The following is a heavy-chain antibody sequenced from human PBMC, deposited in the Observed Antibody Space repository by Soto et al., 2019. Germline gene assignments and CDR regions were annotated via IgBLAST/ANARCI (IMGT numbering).Heavy chain of an antibody. J-gene: IGHJ4*02. Sequence: ASVKVSCKASGYIFTTYHLHWVRQAPGQGLEWIGVINPSSGSTTYAQKFQGRVTTTRDTSTSTVYVELTSLTSEDTAVYFCAGWYSSDYIDYWGQGTLVTVSS. CDR1: GYIFTTYH. D-gene: IGHD6-19*01. CDR2: INPSSGST. CDR3: AGWYSSDYIDY. V-gene: IGHV1-46*01.